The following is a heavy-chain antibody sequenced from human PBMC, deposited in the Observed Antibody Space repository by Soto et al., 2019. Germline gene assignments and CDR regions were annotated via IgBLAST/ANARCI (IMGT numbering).Heavy chain of an antibody. Sequence: EVQLLESGGGLVQPGGSLRLSCAASGFSFSTYGMGWVRQPPGKGLEWVSGISGSGGDTYYADSGEGRFTISRDNSKNTLYLRMNSLRAEDTAVYYCATRDTSALIVVTKCAFDVWGQGTVVTVSS. CDR3: ATRDTSALIVVTKCAFDV. D-gene: IGHD3-22*01. CDR2: ISGSGGDT. CDR1: GFSFSTYG. V-gene: IGHV3-23*01. J-gene: IGHJ3*01.